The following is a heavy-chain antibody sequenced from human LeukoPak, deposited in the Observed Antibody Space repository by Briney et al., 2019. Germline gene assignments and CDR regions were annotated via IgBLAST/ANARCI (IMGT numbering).Heavy chain of an antibody. Sequence: ASVKVSCKASGYTFTAYYMHWVRQAPGQGLEEMGWINPNSGGTNYAQKFQGRGTMTRDTSINTAYMELSRLRSDDTAVYYCASEIVATEAFDIWGQGTTVTVSS. V-gene: IGHV1-2*02. CDR1: GYTFTAYY. J-gene: IGHJ3*02. CDR2: INPNSGGT. D-gene: IGHD5-12*01. CDR3: ASEIVATEAFDI.